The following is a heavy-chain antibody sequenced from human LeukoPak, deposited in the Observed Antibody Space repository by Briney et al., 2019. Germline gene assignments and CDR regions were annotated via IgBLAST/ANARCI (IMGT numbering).Heavy chain of an antibody. Sequence: GGSLRLSCAASGFTFSSYGMNWVRQAPGKGLEWVSAISGSDGSTYYADSVKGRFTISRDNSKNTLYLQINSLRDEDTAVYYCARESYIHYSFDYWGQGTLVTVSS. V-gene: IGHV3-23*01. CDR1: GFTFSSYG. D-gene: IGHD2-21*01. J-gene: IGHJ4*02. CDR3: ARESYIHYSFDY. CDR2: ISGSDGST.